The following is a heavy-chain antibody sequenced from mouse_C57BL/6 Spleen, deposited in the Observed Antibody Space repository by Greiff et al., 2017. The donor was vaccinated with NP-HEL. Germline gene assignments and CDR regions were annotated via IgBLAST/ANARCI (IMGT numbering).Heavy chain of an antibody. CDR1: GYTFTSYW. Sequence: VQLQQPGAELVKPGASVKLSCKASGYTFTSYWMHWVKQRPGQGLEWIGMIHPNSGSTNYNEKFKSKATLTVDKSSSTAYMQLSSLTSEDSAVYYCARGRRGDYAMDYWGQGTSVTVSS. V-gene: IGHV1-64*01. J-gene: IGHJ4*01. CDR3: ARGRRGDYAMDY. CDR2: IHPNSGST.